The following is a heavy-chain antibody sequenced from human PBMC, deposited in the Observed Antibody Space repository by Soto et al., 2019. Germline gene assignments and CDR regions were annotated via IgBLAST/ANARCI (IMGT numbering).Heavy chain of an antibody. Sequence: ASVKVSLKASGYTFTGYYMHWVRQAPGQGLEWMGWINPNSGGTNYAQKFQGRVTMTRDTSISTAYMELSRLRSDDTSVYYCAREDYYYYYGMDVWGQGTTVTVSS. V-gene: IGHV1-2*02. J-gene: IGHJ6*02. CDR2: INPNSGGT. CDR3: AREDYYYYYGMDV. CDR1: GYTFTGYY.